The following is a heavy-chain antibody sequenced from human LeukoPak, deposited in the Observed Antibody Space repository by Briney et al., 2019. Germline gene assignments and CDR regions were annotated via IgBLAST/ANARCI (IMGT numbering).Heavy chain of an antibody. V-gene: IGHV3-7*01. CDR3: ARDRYFQY. D-gene: IGHD1-14*01. CDR1: GFTFSSSW. J-gene: IGHJ1*01. CDR2: INEDGSEK. Sequence: PGGSLRLSCAAYGFTFSSSWMSWVRQAPGKGVEGVANINEDGSEKHYVDSVKGRFTTSRENAKNSLHLQMNGLRAEDTAVYYCARDRYFQYWGQGTLVTVSS.